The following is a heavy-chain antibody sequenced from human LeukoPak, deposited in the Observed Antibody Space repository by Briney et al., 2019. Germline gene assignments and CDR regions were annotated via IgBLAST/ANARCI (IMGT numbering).Heavy chain of an antibody. CDR1: GGSISSYY. CDR2: IYTSGST. D-gene: IGHD3-3*01. CDR3: AGGPASDFWSGYYLDY. V-gene: IGHV4-4*07. Sequence: PSETLSLTCTVSGGSISSYYWSWIRQPAGKGLEWIGRIYTSGSTNYNPSLKSRVTMSVDTSKNQFSLKLNSVTAADTAVYYCAGGPASDFWSGYYLDYWGQGTLVTVSS. J-gene: IGHJ4*02.